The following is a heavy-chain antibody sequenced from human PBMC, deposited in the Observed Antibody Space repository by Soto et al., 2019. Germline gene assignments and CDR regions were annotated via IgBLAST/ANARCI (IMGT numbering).Heavy chain of an antibody. D-gene: IGHD2-21*02. J-gene: IGHJ6*02. V-gene: IGHV4-59*01. Sequence: SVTLSLTCTVSGASISSYYWSWIRQPPGKGLEWIGYMYNTGSTIYNPSLKSRVTISVDTSKNQFSLKLNSVTAADTAVYYCARDLWGYCGADCYPLDVWGQGTTVT. CDR2: MYNTGST. CDR1: GASISSYY. CDR3: ARDLWGYCGADCYPLDV.